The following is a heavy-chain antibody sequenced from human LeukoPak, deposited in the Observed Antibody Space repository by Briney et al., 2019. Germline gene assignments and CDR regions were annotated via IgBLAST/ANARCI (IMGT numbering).Heavy chain of an antibody. J-gene: IGHJ4*02. D-gene: IGHD5-18*01. CDR2: ISYDGSNK. Sequence: PGRSLRLSCAAPGFTFSSYGMHWVRQAPGKGLEWVAVISYDGSNKYYADSVKGRFTISRDNSKNTLYLQLNSLRAEDTAVYYCAKERDPYSYGPFDYWGQGTLVTVSS. CDR3: AKERDPYSYGPFDY. CDR1: GFTFSSYG. V-gene: IGHV3-30*18.